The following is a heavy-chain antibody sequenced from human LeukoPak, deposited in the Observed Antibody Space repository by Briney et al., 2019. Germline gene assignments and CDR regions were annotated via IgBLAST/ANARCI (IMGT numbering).Heavy chain of an antibody. J-gene: IGHJ6*03. CDR1: GCGFTGYW. Sequence: GAALEISFKTSGCGFTGYWIGWGRPRPGKGGEWMGMNSPSDSDVTYSPSFQGQVTISVDQSTSTAYLQWSSLKASHTGMYYCARRGQVRERFVKYYYMDVWGKGTTVTVSS. CDR2: NSPSDSDV. V-gene: IGHV5-51*01. D-gene: IGHD3-10*01. CDR3: ARRGQVRERFVKYYYMDV.